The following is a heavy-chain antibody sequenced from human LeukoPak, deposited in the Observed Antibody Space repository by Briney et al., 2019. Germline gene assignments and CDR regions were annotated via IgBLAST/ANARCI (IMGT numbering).Heavy chain of an antibody. V-gene: IGHV1-2*02. CDR1: GYTFTGYY. D-gene: IGHD5-12*01. CDR3: ARDIVATKAGDY. CDR2: INPNSGGT. J-gene: IGHJ4*02. Sequence: ASVKVSCKASGYTFTGYYMHWVRQAPGQGLEWMGWINPNSGGTNYAQKFQGRVTMTRDTSISTAYMELSRLRSDDTAVYYCARDIVATKAGDYWGQATLVTVSS.